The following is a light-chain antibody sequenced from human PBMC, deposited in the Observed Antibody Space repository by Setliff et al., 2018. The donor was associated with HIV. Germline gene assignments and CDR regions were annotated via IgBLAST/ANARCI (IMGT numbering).Light chain of an antibody. V-gene: IGLV2-23*01. CDR3: CSHAGTFYV. Sequence: QSALTQPASVSGSPGQSITISCTGTSGDVGRYNLVSWYQQQPGKPPKLMIYQASKRPSGVSDRFSGSKSGNTASLTVSGLQAEDEAEYYCCSHAGTFYVFGTGTKVTVL. CDR1: SGDVGRYNL. CDR2: QAS. J-gene: IGLJ1*01.